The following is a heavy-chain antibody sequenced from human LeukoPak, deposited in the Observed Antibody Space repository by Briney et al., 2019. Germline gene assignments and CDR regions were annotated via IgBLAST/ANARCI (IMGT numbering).Heavy chain of an antibody. V-gene: IGHV1-18*01. D-gene: IGHD6-19*01. J-gene: IGHJ4*02. CDR2: ISAYNGNT. CDR1: GYTFTSYG. Sequence: ASVKVSCKASGYTFTSYGISWVRQAPGQGLEWMGWISAYNGNTNYAQKLQGRVTMTTDTSASTAYMELRSLRSDDTAVYYCARDLAVAGTFGYWGQGTLVTVSS. CDR3: ARDLAVAGTFGY.